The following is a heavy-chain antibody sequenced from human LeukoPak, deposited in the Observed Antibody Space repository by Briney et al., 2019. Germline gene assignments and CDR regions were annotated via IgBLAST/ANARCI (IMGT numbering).Heavy chain of an antibody. CDR2: ISSSSYI. D-gene: IGHD6-13*01. V-gene: IGHV3-21*01. J-gene: IGHJ4*02. CDR3: ARDRYSSSWYYDY. CDR1: GFTFSSYS. Sequence: PGGSLGLSCAASGFTFSSYSMNWVRQAPGKGLEWVSSISSSSYIYYADSVKGRFTISRDNAKNSLYLQMNSLRAEDTAVYYCARDRYSSSWYYDYWGQGTLVTVSS.